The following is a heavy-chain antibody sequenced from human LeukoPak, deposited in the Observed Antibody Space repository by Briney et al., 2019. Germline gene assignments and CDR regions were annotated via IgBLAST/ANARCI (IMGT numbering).Heavy chain of an antibody. CDR3: ARAGYCSSTSSYRLKDYYGMDV. V-gene: IGHV3-11*01. Sequence: GGSLRLSCAASGFTFSDYYMSWIRQAPGKGLEWVSYISSSGSTIYYADSVKGRFTISRDNAKNSLYLQMNSLRAEDTAVYYCARAGYCSSTSSYRLKDYYGMDVWGQGTTVTVSS. CDR1: GFTFSDYY. CDR2: ISSSGSTI. J-gene: IGHJ6*02. D-gene: IGHD2-2*01.